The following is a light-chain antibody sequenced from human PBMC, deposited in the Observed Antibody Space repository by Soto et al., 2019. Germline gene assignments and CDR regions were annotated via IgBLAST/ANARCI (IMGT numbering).Light chain of an antibody. Sequence: DMPMTQSPSTLSASVGDRVTITCRASQSISIWLAWYQHKPGKAPKLLIYEAPTLESGVPSRFSGSGSGTEFTLTISSLQPEDFATYYCQQYNVYWTFGQGTKVEIK. CDR3: QQYNVYWT. V-gene: IGKV1-5*03. CDR1: QSISIW. CDR2: EAP. J-gene: IGKJ1*01.